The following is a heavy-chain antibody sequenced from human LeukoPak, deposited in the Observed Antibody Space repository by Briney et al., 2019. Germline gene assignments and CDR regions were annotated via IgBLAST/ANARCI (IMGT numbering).Heavy chain of an antibody. V-gene: IGHV4-59*01. D-gene: IGHD5-24*01. CDR3: ARHRRDGYSYFDY. CDR2: IDNSGSG. J-gene: IGHJ4*02. CDR1: GGSISRYY. Sequence: PSETLSLTCTVSGGSISRYYWSWIRQPPGKGLEWIGYIDNSGSGNYSPSLKRRVTISADTSKNQLSLRLSSVTAADTAVYYCARHRRDGYSYFDYWGQGTLVTASS.